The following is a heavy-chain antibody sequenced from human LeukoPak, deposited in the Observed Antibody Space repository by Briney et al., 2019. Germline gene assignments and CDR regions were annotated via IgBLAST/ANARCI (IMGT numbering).Heavy chain of an antibody. Sequence: PGGSPRPSCAASGFTFSNAWMNWVRQVPGKGLEWVSHISSSGSMIWYGESVKGRFTISRDSAKNSLHLQMNSLRAEDTAVYYCARDPESNWGWDLDYWGQGTLVTVSS. V-gene: IGHV3-48*01. D-gene: IGHD7-27*01. CDR3: ARDPESNWGWDLDY. CDR1: GFTFSNAW. CDR2: ISSSGSMI. J-gene: IGHJ4*02.